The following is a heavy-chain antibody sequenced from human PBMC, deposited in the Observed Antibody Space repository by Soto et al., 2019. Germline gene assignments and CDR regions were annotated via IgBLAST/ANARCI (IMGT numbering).Heavy chain of an antibody. V-gene: IGHV4-59*01. CDR1: GGSISSYY. CDR2: IYYSGST. Sequence: SETLSLTCTVSGGSISSYYWSWIRQPPGKGLEWIGYIYYSGSTNYNPSLKSRVTISVDTSKNQFSLKLSSVTAADTAVYYFARGRQLMSWFDPWGQGTLVTVSS. CDR3: ARGRQLMSWFDP. J-gene: IGHJ5*02. D-gene: IGHD2-8*01.